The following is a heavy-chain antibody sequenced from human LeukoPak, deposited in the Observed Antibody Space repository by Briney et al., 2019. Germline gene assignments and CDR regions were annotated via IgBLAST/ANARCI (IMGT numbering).Heavy chain of an antibody. D-gene: IGHD6-13*01. V-gene: IGHV3-23*01. Sequence: GGSLRLSCAASGFSFSSYAMSWVRQAPGKGLEWVSAISGSGGSTYYADSVKGRFTISRDNSKNTPYLQMNSLRAEDTAVYYCAKDVAAAGKGGHFDYWGQGTLVTVSS. CDR1: GFSFSSYA. J-gene: IGHJ4*02. CDR3: AKDVAAAGKGGHFDY. CDR2: ISGSGGST.